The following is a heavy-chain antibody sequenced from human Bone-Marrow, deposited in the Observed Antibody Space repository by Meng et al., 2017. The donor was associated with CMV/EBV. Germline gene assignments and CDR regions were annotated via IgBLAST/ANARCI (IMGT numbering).Heavy chain of an antibody. CDR1: GYTFTSYG. CDR3: ATLYTPPEYCSSTSCYSPYNWFDP. Sequence: ASVKVSCKASGYTFTSYGISWVRQAPGQGLEWMGWISAYNGNTNYAQKLQGRVTMTTDTSTSTAYMELSRLRSDDTAVYYCATLYTPPEYCSSTSCYSPYNWFDPWGQGTLVTVSS. D-gene: IGHD2-2*02. CDR2: ISAYNGNT. J-gene: IGHJ5*02. V-gene: IGHV1-18*01.